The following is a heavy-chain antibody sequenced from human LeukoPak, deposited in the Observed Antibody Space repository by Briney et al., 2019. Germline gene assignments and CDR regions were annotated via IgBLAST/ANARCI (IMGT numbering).Heavy chain of an antibody. CDR3: ARGSTNPFDY. D-gene: IGHD1-14*01. J-gene: IGHJ4*02. Sequence: GGSLRLSCVASGFTFSSYWMSWFRQAPGKGLEWVANIKQDGSEKYYVDSVKGRFTISRDNAKNSLYLQMNSLRAEDTAVYYCARGSTNPFDYWGQGTLVTVSS. CDR1: GFTFSSYW. CDR2: IKQDGSEK. V-gene: IGHV3-7*01.